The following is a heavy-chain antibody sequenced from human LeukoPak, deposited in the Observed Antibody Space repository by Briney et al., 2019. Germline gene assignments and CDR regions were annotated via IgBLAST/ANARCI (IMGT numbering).Heavy chain of an antibody. CDR2: IYYSGST. V-gene: IGHV4-59*01. CDR3: ARGGWSMDV. CDR1: GGSISSYY. Sequence: PSETLSLTCTVSGGSISSYYWSWIRQPPGKGLEWIGYIYYSGSTNYNPSLKSRVTILVDTSKNQFSLKVNSVTAADTAVYYCARGGWSMDVWGKGTTVTVSS. J-gene: IGHJ6*03. D-gene: IGHD2-15*01.